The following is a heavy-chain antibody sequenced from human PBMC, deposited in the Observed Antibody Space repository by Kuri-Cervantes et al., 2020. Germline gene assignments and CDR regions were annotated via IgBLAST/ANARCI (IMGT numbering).Heavy chain of an antibody. D-gene: IGHD3-9*01. Sequence: SCAVSGGSISSGGYSWSWIRQPPGKGVEWIGYIYHSGSTYYNPSLKSRVTISVDRSKNQFSLKLSSVTAADTAVYYCARGYYDILTGTYGMDFWGQGTTVTVSS. CDR1: GGSISSGGYS. CDR3: ARGYYDILTGTYGMDF. J-gene: IGHJ6*02. V-gene: IGHV4-30-2*01. CDR2: IYHSGST.